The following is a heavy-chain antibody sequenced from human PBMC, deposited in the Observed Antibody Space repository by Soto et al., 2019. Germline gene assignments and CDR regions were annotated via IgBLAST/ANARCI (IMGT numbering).Heavy chain of an antibody. J-gene: IGHJ5*02. CDR3: ARGGAGTMVRGVTDP. D-gene: IGHD3-10*01. V-gene: IGHV3-21*01. Sequence: ESGGGLVKPGGSLRLSCAASGFTFSSYSMNWVRQAPGKGLEWVSSISSSSSYIYYADSVKGRFTISRDNAKNSLYLQMNSLRAEDTAVYYCARGGAGTMVRGVTDPWGQGTLVTVSS. CDR2: ISSSSSYI. CDR1: GFTFSSYS.